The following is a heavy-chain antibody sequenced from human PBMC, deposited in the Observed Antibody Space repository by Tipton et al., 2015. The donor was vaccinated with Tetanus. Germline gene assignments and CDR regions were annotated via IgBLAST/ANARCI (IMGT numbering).Heavy chain of an antibody. J-gene: IGHJ4*02. V-gene: IGHV3-23*01. CDR2: ISGSGGST. Sequence: GSLRLSCAASGFAFSSYGMTWVRQAPGKGLEWASAISGSGGSTYYADSVKGRFTISRDNSKNTLYLQMNSLRAEDTAVYYCAKDSYYDSSGYWYYFDYWGQGTLVTVSS. CDR3: AKDSYYDSSGYWYYFDY. D-gene: IGHD3-22*01. CDR1: GFAFSSYG.